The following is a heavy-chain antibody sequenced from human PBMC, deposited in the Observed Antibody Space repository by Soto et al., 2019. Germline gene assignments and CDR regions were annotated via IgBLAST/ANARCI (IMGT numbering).Heavy chain of an antibody. V-gene: IGHV1-18*01. CDR3: ARRRGNDFWSGYYYYGMDV. D-gene: IGHD3-3*01. CDR2: ISAYNGNT. CDR1: GYTFTSYG. J-gene: IGHJ6*02. Sequence: EASVKVSCKASGYTFTSYGISWVRQAPGQGLEWMGWISAYNGNTNYAQKLQGRVTMTTDTSTSTAYMELRSLRSDDTAVYYCARRRGNDFWSGYYYYGMDVWGQGTTVTVSS.